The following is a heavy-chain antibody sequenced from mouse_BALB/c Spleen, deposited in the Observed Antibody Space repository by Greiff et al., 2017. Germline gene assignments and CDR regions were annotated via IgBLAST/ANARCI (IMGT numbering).Heavy chain of an antibody. CDR1: GFSLTGYG. Sequence: VQLQQSGPGLVAPSQSLSITCTVSGFSLTGYGVNWVRQPPGKGLEWLGMIWGDGSTDYNSALKSRLSISKDNSKIQVFLKMNSLQTDDTARYYCATNQYGKAMDYWGQGTSVTVSS. J-gene: IGHJ4*01. CDR2: IWGDGST. V-gene: IGHV2-6-7*01. D-gene: IGHD2-10*02. CDR3: ATNQYGKAMDY.